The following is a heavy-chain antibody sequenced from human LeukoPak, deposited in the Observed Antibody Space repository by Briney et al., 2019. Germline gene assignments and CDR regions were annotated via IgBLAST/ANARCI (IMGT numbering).Heavy chain of an antibody. CDR3: ARQTTSSWYINRAYMDV. CDR2: IYAGDSDT. Sequence: GESLKISCKGSGYTFTSYWIGWVRQLPGKGLEWMGMIYAGDSDTRYSPSFQGQVSISADKSINTAYLQWSSLKASDTAMYYCARQTTSSWYINRAYMDVWAKGPRSPSPQ. CDR1: GYTFTSYW. D-gene: IGHD6-13*01. V-gene: IGHV5-51*01. J-gene: IGHJ6*01.